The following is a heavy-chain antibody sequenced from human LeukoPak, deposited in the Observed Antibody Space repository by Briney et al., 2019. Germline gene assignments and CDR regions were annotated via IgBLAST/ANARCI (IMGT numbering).Heavy chain of an antibody. CDR2: IRGNRET. CDR3: ARASWVSSIDAVR. D-gene: IGHD6-13*01. V-gene: IGHV3-23*01. J-gene: IGHJ4*02. Sequence: GGSLRLSCAASGLSFSSFAMSWVRQGPARGLEWVSSIRGNRETFYADSVKGRFTLSSDISGNTVYFQLNNLRVEDTAIYYCARASWVSSIDAVRWGQGTLVTVSS. CDR1: GLSFSSFA.